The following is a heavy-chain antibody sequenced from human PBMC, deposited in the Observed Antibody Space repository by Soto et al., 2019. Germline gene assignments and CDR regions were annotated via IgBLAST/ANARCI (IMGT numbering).Heavy chain of an antibody. CDR2: LTFDGTIT. J-gene: IGHJ4*02. D-gene: IGHD6-19*01. V-gene: IGHV3-30*18. CDR1: GFTFSSYG. Sequence: QVQLVESGGGVVQPGESRRLSCTASGFTFSSYGMHWVRQAPGKGLEWVAALTFDGTITYYSDSVKGRFSISRDNSKNILDLQMHSLRAEDTALYYCAKDPYSSAWVPVHWGQVTLVTVSS. CDR3: AKDPYSSAWVPVH.